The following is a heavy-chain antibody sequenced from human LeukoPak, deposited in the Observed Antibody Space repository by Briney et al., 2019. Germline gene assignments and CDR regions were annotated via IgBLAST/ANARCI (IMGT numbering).Heavy chain of an antibody. CDR2: SIRILGIA. Sequence: SVSVSRRVCRCPFSSYTLSWLRHPPGHRLEWLGPSIRILGIANYARKFLGRVTITADKSTCPADMELNSLRSEDPAVYYRASAAPTGTRDQLASHFDYWGQGTLVTVSP. J-gene: IGHJ4*02. V-gene: IGHV1-69*02. CDR1: RCPFSSYT. CDR3: ASAAPTGTRDQLASHFDY. D-gene: IGHD3-10*01.